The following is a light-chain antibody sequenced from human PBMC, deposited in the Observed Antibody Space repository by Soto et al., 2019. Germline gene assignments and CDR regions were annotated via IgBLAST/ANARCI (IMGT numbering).Light chain of an antibody. Sequence: SVLTQPRSVSGSPGQSVTIACTGTSSDVGGYNYVSWFQHYPGKAPKLMIYDVSRRPSGVPDRFSGSKSGNTASLTISGLQAEDEADYYCCSHAGTYTFRVFGTGTKVTVL. J-gene: IGLJ1*01. CDR3: CSHAGTYTFRV. CDR2: DVS. CDR1: SSDVGGYNY. V-gene: IGLV2-11*01.